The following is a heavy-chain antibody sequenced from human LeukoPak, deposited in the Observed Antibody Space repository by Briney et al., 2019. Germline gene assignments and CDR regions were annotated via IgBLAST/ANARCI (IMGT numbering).Heavy chain of an antibody. J-gene: IGHJ4*02. CDR2: ISAYNGNT. Sequence: ASVKVSCKASGYTFTCYGISWVRQAPGQGLEWMGWISAYNGNTNYAQKLQGRVTMTTDTSTSTAYMELRSLRSDDTAVYYCARGSEGDSSGHYGLGYWGQGTLVTVSS. CDR3: ARGSEGDSSGHYGLGY. V-gene: IGHV1-18*01. D-gene: IGHD3-22*01. CDR1: GYTFTCYG.